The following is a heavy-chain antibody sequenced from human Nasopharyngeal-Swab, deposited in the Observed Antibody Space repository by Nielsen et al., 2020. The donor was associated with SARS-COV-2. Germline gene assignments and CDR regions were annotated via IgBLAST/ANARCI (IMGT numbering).Heavy chain of an antibody. CDR3: ARQYYDILTGYLWGGMDV. D-gene: IGHD3-9*01. J-gene: IGHJ6*02. V-gene: IGHV3-33*01. CDR1: GFTFSSYG. Sequence: GESLKISCAASGFTFSSYGMHWVRQAPGKGLEWVAVIWYDGSNKYYADSVKGRFTISRDNSKNTLYLQMNSLRAEDTAVYYCARQYYDILTGYLWGGMDVWSQGTTVTVSS. CDR2: IWYDGSNK.